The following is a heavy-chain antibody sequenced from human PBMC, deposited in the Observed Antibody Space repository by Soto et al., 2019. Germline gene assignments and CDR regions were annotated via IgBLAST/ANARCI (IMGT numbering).Heavy chain of an antibody. V-gene: IGHV1-18*01. Sequence: QVQLVQSGAEVKKPGASVKVSCKASGYTFTSYGISWVRQAPGQGLEWMGWISAYNGNTNYAQKLKGGVTMTTDTSTSTAYMELRSLRSDATAVYYCARDLYDYGDYLGPTQHWGQGTLVTVSS. J-gene: IGHJ1*01. CDR2: ISAYNGNT. D-gene: IGHD4-17*01. CDR3: ARDLYDYGDYLGPTQH. CDR1: GYTFTSYG.